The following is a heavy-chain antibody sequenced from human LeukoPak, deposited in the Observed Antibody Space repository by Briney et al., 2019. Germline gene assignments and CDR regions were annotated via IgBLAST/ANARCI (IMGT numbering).Heavy chain of an antibody. V-gene: IGHV3-30*03. CDR1: GFTFSSYG. CDR3: ATPTRYSSGWSPFDP. D-gene: IGHD6-19*01. J-gene: IGHJ5*02. Sequence: PGRSLRLSCAASGFTFSSYGMHWVRQAPGKGLEWVAVISYDGSNKYYADSVKGRFTISRDNSKNTLYLQMSSLRAEDTAVYYCATPTRYSSGWSPFDPWGQGTLVTVSS. CDR2: ISYDGSNK.